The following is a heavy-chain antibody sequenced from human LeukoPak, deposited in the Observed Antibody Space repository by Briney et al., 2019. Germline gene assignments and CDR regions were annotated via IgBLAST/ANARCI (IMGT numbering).Heavy chain of an antibody. D-gene: IGHD1-26*01. V-gene: IGHV3-7*01. CDR1: GFTFSTYW. CDR3: GRVRPGDADY. CDR2: ISSDGSGK. J-gene: IGHJ4*02. Sequence: GGSLRLSCAVSGFTFSTYWMTWIRQAPGKGLEWVASISSDGSGKYYMDSVKGRFTISRDNAKNSLFLQMNSLGAEDTAVYHCGRVRPGDADYWGQGTLVTVSS.